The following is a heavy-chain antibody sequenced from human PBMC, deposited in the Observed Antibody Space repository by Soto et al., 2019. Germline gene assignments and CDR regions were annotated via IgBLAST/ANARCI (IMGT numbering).Heavy chain of an antibody. J-gene: IGHJ3*02. D-gene: IGHD3-22*01. CDR2: ISYDGSNK. Sequence: QVQLVESGGGVVQPGRSLRLSCAASGFTFSSYAMHWVRQAPGKGLEWVAVISYDGSNKYYADSVKVRFNISRDNSKNTLYLQMNSLRAEDTAVYYCASLLPYYDSSGYYPDAFDIWGQGTMVTVSS. V-gene: IGHV3-30-3*01. CDR1: GFTFSSYA. CDR3: ASLLPYYDSSGYYPDAFDI.